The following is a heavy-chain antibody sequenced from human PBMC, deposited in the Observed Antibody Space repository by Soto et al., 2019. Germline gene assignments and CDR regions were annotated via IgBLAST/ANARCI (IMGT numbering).Heavy chain of an antibody. D-gene: IGHD3-3*01. CDR1: GGTFSSYA. CDR3: ASSIFGVVEGPKYYYYGMDV. V-gene: IGHV1-69*01. Sequence: GASVTRSCTGSGGTFSSYAISWGLQTPGQGLEWMGGIIPIFGTANYAQKFQGRVTITADESTSTAYMELSSLRSEDTAVYYCASSIFGVVEGPKYYYYGMDVWGQGTTVTVS. CDR2: IIPIFGTA. J-gene: IGHJ6*02.